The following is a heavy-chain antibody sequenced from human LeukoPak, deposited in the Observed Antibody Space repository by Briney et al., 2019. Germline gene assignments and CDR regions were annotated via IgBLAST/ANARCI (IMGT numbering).Heavy chain of an antibody. J-gene: IGHJ5*02. Sequence: SETLSLTCTVSGGSISSSSYYWGWIRQPPGKGLEWIGSIYYSGSTYYNPSLKSRVAISVDTSKNQFSLKLSSVTAADTAVYYCASLVRRNYDYVWGSYRSKWYDPWGQGTLVTVSS. V-gene: IGHV4-39*01. CDR3: ASLVRRNYDYVWGSYRSKWYDP. CDR1: GGSISSSSYY. D-gene: IGHD3-16*02. CDR2: IYYSGST.